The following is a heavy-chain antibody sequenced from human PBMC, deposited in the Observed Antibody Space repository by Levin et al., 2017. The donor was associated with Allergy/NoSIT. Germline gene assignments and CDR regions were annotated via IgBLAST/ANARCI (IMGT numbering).Heavy chain of an antibody. CDR2: ISYDGSKK. V-gene: IGHV3-30*18. CDR1: GFTFGTYG. J-gene: IGHJ6*02. Sequence: QTGGSLRLSCAASGFTFGTYGMHWVRQAPGKGLQWVAVISYDGSKKYYADSVKGRFTISRDNSKNTLYLQMNSLRAEDTAVYYCVKDLGSRAMDVWGHGTTVSVSS. CDR3: VKDLGSRAMDV. D-gene: IGHD3-10*01.